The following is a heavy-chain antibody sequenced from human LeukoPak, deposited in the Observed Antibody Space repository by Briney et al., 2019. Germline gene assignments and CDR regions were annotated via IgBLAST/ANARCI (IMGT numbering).Heavy chain of an antibody. Sequence: GGSLGLSCAASGFTFDDYGMSWVGHVPGKGLEGVSGINWNGGSTGYADSVKGRFTISRDNAKNSLYLQMNSLRAEDTALYYCARVTTVTTVFDYWGQGTLVTVSS. D-gene: IGHD4-17*01. CDR3: ARVTTVTTVFDY. CDR2: INWNGGST. V-gene: IGHV3-20*04. J-gene: IGHJ4*02. CDR1: GFTFDDYG.